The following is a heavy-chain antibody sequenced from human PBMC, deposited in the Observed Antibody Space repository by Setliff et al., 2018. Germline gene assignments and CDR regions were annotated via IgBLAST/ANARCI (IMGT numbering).Heavy chain of an antibody. V-gene: IGHV3-48*01. D-gene: IGHD3-16*01. J-gene: IGHJ4*02. CDR1: GFTFNTYL. Sequence: GGSLRLSCAASGFTFNTYLMNWVRQAPGKGLEWVSHIRDTGTTVHYADSVKGRFTISRDNAKNSLYLQMNGLRVEDTATYYCARGAFGAYYHDYWGQGTLVTVSS. CDR2: IRDTGTTV. CDR3: ARGAFGAYYHDY.